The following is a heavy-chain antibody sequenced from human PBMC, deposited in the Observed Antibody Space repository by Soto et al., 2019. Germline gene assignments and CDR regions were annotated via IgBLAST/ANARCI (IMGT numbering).Heavy chain of an antibody. CDR3: ARDQGGYCSSTSCFVPYGMDV. V-gene: IGHV3-13*01. Sequence: ESGGGLVQPGGSLRLSCAASGFTFSSYDMHWVRQATGKGLEWVSAIGTAGDTYYPGSVKGRFTISRENAKNSLYLQMNSLRAGDTAVYYCARDQGGYCSSTSCFVPYGMDVWGQGTTVTVSS. D-gene: IGHD2-2*01. CDR2: IGTAGDT. CDR1: GFTFSSYD. J-gene: IGHJ6*02.